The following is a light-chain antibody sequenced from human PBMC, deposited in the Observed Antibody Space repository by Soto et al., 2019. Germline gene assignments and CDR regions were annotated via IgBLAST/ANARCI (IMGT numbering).Light chain of an antibody. CDR1: QSVLYSSNNRNY. CDR2: WAS. CDR3: QQYYNTPPT. J-gene: IGKJ5*01. V-gene: IGKV4-1*01. Sequence: DIVMGQCRDGLAGSRAGRGTSNCKSSQSVLYSSNNRNYLAWFQQKSGQPPKLLIYWASTRESGVPDRFSGSGSGTDFTLTISSLQAEDVAVYYCQQYYNTPPTFGQGTRLEIK.